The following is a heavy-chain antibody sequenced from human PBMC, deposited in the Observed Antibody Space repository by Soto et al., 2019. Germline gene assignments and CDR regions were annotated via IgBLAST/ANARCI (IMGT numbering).Heavy chain of an antibody. CDR3: AKDKGGTPYHIDS. D-gene: IGHD2-2*01. CDR2: VNWNSDKV. Sequence: VLLVESGGGLVQPGRSLRLSCAVSGFNFGNYAMHWVRQAPGKGLEWVAAVNWNSDKVAYAGSVLGRFTIFRDSAKNSLHLQMNDLTTEDTAFYYCAKDKGGTPYHIDSWGQAILVTVSS. CDR1: GFNFGNYA. V-gene: IGHV3-9*01. J-gene: IGHJ4*02.